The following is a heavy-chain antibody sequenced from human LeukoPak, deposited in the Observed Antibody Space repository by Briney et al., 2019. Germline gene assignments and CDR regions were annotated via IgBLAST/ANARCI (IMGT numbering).Heavy chain of an antibody. CDR2: INPNSGGT. J-gene: IGHJ6*03. CDR3: ARDYSMGLPYYYMDV. CDR1: GYTFTGYY. D-gene: IGHD2/OR15-2a*01. Sequence: ASVKVSCKASGYTFTGYYMHWVRQAPGQGLEWMGWINPNSGGTNYAQKFQGRVTMTRDTSISTAYMELSRLRPDDTAVYYCARDYSMGLPYYYMDVWGKGTTVTVSS. V-gene: IGHV1-2*02.